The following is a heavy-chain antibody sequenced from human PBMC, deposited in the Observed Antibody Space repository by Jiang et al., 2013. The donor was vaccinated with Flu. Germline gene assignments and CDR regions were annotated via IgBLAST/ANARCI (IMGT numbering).Heavy chain of an antibody. Sequence: QLLESGGGLVQPGGSLRLSCAASGFTFSSYAMSWVRQAPGKGLEWVSAISGSGGSTYYADSVKGRFTISRDNSKNTLYLQMNSLRAEDTAVYYCAKRGRQQLVHGGFDAFDIWGQGTMVTVSS. J-gene: IGHJ3*02. CDR3: AKRGRQQLVHGGFDAFDI. CDR2: ISGSGGST. D-gene: IGHD6-13*01. CDR1: GFTFSSYA. V-gene: IGHV3-23*01.